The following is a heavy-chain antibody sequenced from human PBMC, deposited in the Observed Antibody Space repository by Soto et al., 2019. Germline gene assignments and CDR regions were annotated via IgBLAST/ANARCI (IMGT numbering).Heavy chain of an antibody. CDR1: GGSISNDNYY. D-gene: IGHD4-17*01. V-gene: IGHV4-31*01. J-gene: IGHJ4*02. CDR3: VATTVTTIALEY. Sequence: QVQLRESGPGLVKPSQTLSLTCTVSGGSISNDNYYWTWIRQHPGKGLEWIWYSYYSGSTYYNPSLKSLFSISVDTSKNQFSLKRSSVTAADTAVYYCVATTVTTIALEYWGQGPLVTFSS. CDR2: SYYSGST.